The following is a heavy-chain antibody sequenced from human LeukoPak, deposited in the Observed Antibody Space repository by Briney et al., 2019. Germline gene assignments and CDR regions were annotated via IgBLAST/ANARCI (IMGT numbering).Heavy chain of an antibody. D-gene: IGHD2-8*01. J-gene: IGHJ3*02. V-gene: IGHV4-30-4*08. Sequence: PSQTLSLTCTVFGASINSGGYWWSWIRQPPGNGLEWIGNIYYSETSYYNPSLKSRVTISLDTSENQFSLRLTSVTATDTALYYCAREQGELYLPGAFDIWGQGTMVTVSS. CDR3: AREQGELYLPGAFDI. CDR2: IYYSETS. CDR1: GASINSGGYW.